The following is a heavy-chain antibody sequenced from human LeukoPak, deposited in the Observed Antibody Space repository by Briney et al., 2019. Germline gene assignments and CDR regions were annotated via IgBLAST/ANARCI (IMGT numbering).Heavy chain of an antibody. CDR3: ASDLSSRRFDP. CDR1: GYTFTSYG. D-gene: IGHD3/OR15-3a*01. Sequence: GASVKVSCKASGYTFTSYGISWVRQAPGQGLEWMGWMNPNSGNTGYAQKFQGRVTMTRNTSISTAYMELSSLRSEDTAVYYCASDLSSRRFDPWGQGTLVTVSS. CDR2: MNPNSGNT. J-gene: IGHJ5*02. V-gene: IGHV1-8*02.